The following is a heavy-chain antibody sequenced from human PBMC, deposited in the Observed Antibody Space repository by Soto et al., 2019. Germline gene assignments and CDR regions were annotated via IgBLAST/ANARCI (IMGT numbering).Heavy chain of an antibody. CDR3: ARDSYSSLFDS. V-gene: IGHV3-21*01. J-gene: IGHJ5*01. CDR1: GFTLSSFS. Sequence: GGSLRLSCVGSGFTLSSFSMSWVRQTPGKGLEWVSSITTGNDYISYADSVKGRFTISRDNSKNSLFLRMNSLRADDTALYFCARDSYSSLFDSWGQGTLVTVSS. CDR2: ITTGNDYI. D-gene: IGHD6-19*01.